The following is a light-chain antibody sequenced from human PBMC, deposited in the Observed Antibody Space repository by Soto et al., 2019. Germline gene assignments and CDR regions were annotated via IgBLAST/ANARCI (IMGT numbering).Light chain of an antibody. Sequence: QPVLTQSPSASASLGASVKLTCTLSSGHSSYAIAWHQQQPEKGPRYLMKLNSDGSHSKGDGIPDRFSGSSSGAERSLTISSLQSDDGADYYCQTWGTGTWVFGGGTKLTVL. CDR1: SGHSSYA. CDR2: LNSDGSH. CDR3: QTWGTGTWV. J-gene: IGLJ3*02. V-gene: IGLV4-69*01.